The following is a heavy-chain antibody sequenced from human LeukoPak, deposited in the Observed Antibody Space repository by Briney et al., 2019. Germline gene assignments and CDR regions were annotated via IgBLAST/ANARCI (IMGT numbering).Heavy chain of an antibody. D-gene: IGHD3-22*01. V-gene: IGHV3-23*01. CDR2: ISGSGGST. J-gene: IGHJ4*02. CDR1: GFSFSSYA. CDR3: AKSLFDSSGYYYYFDY. Sequence: GGSLRLSCTASGFSFSSYAMSWVRQAPGKGLEWVSAISGSGGSTYYADSVKGRFTISRDNSKNTLYLQMNSLRAEDTAVYCCAKSLFDSSGYYYYFDYWGQGTLVTVSS.